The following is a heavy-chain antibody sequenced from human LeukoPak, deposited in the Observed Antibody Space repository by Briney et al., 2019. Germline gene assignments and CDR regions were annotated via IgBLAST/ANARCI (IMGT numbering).Heavy chain of an antibody. CDR3: ARGRGPNYYETSGKCWFDP. CDR2: IYHGGST. D-gene: IGHD3-22*01. V-gene: IGHV4-4*02. J-gene: IGHJ5*02. Sequence: SGTLSLTCAVSGDSISNSHWWSWVRQPPRKGLEWIGEIYHGGSTNFNPSLKSRVTISVGRSNNQFSLRLTSVTAADTAVYYCARGRGPNYYETSGKCWFDPWGQGTLVTVSS. CDR1: GDSISNSHW.